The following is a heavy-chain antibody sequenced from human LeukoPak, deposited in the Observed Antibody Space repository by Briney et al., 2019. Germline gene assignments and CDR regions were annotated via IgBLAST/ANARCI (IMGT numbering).Heavy chain of an antibody. J-gene: IGHJ4*02. V-gene: IGHV5-10-1*01. CDR1: GYSFTSYW. CDR3: ATSGRSPFDY. Sequence: GESLRISCKGSGYSFTSYWISWVRQMPGKGLEWMGRIDPSDSYTNYSPSFQGQVTISADKSISTAYLQWSSLKASDTAIYYCATSGRSPFDYWGQGTLVTVSS. D-gene: IGHD1-1*01. CDR2: IDPSDSYT.